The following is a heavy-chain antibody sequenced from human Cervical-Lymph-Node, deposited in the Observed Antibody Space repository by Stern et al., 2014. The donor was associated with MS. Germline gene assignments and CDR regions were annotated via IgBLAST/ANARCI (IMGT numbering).Heavy chain of an antibody. D-gene: IGHD1-26*01. CDR3: ATTRWDLFTWNWFDP. V-gene: IGHV4-61*02. J-gene: IGHJ5*02. CDR1: GGSISSSGYY. Sequence: VQLVESGPGLVKPSQTLSLNCTVSGGSISSSGYYWSWIRQPADKGLEWIGRIHDSGSTYYNPSLKSRVTISMDTATNQFSLKLPSVTAADTAVYYCATTRWDLFTWNWFDPWGQGTLVTVSS. CDR2: IHDSGST.